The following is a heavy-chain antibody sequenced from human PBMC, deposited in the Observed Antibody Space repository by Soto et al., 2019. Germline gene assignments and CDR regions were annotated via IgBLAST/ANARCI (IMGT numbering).Heavy chain of an antibody. CDR1: GGSVSSGSYY. CDR3: ARDDYYGSGSYAY. V-gene: IGHV4-61*01. D-gene: IGHD3-10*01. CDR2: IYYSGST. Sequence: SETLSLTCTVSGGSVSSGSYYWSWIRQPPGKGLEWIGYIYYSGSTNYNPSLKSRVTISVDTSKNQFSLKLSSVTAADTAVYYCARDDYYGSGSYAYWGQGTLVTV. J-gene: IGHJ4*02.